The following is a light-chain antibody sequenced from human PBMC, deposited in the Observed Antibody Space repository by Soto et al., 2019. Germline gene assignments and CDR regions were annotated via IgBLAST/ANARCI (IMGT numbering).Light chain of an antibody. CDR2: AAS. Sequence: DIQMTQSPSSVSASVGDRVTITCRASQGITRWLAWYQQKPGKAPKLLIYAASSLQSGVPSRFSGSGSGKDFSLTISSLQPEDFATYYCQQANSFPFTVGPGNKVDIK. CDR3: QQANSFPFT. V-gene: IGKV1D-12*01. CDR1: QGITRW. J-gene: IGKJ3*01.